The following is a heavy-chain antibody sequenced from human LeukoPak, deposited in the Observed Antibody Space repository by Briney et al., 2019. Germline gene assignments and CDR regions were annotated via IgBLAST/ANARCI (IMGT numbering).Heavy chain of an antibody. D-gene: IGHD6-19*01. J-gene: IGHJ4*02. CDR3: AKGAERQWLAQLNDY. V-gene: IGHV3-23*01. CDR1: GFTFSSYA. CDR2: ISGSGGST. Sequence: PGGSLRLPCAASGFTFSSYAMSWVRQAPGKGLEWVSAISGSGGSTYYADSVKGRFTISRDNSKNTLYLQMNSLRAEDTAVYYCAKGAERQWLAQLNDYWGQGTLVTVSS.